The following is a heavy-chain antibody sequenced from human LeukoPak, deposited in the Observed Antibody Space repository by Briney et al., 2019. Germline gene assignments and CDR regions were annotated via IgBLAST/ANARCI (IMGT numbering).Heavy chain of an antibody. CDR3: ATSRTFDY. Sequence: QPGGSLRLSCAASGFTLSSYWMHWVRQAPGKGLVWVSHINMDGSNTRYADSVKGRFTISRDNAENTLYLQMNSLRVDDTAVYYCATSRTFDYWGQGTLVTVSS. CDR1: GFTLSSYW. CDR2: INMDGSNT. V-gene: IGHV3-74*01. J-gene: IGHJ4*02.